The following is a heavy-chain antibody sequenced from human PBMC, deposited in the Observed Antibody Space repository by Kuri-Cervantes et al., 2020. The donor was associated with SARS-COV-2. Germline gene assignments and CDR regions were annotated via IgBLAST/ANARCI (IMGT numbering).Heavy chain of an antibody. CDR1: GFTFSSYS. CDR3: AKDANYGSRLPRKFDY. CDR2: ISSSSSTI. D-gene: IGHD5-24*01. J-gene: IGHJ4*02. Sequence: GGSLRLSCAASGFTFSSYSMTWVRQAPGKGLDWVSYISSSSSTIYYADSVKSRFTICRDNAKNSLYLQMNSLRDEDMAGYYCAKDANYGSRLPRKFDYWGQGTLVTVSS. V-gene: IGHV3-48*02.